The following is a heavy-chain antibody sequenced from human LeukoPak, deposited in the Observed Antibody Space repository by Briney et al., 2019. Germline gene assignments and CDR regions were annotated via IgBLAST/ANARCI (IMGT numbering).Heavy chain of an antibody. CDR1: GFTFSSYE. CDR3: ARDLVQLWSKDY. J-gene: IGHJ4*02. V-gene: IGHV3-48*03. D-gene: IGHD5-18*01. Sequence: GGSLRLSCAASGFTFSSYEMNWVRQAPGKGLEWVSYISSSGSTIYYADSVKGRFTISRDNAKNSLYLQMNSLRAEDTAVYYCARDLVQLWSKDYWGQGTLVTVSS. CDR2: ISSSGSTI.